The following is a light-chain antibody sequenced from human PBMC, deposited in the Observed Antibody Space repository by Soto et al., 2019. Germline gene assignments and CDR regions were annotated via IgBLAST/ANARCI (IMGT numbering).Light chain of an antibody. CDR1: QSVSTN. CDR3: QQYHDWVT. V-gene: IGKV3D-15*01. Sequence: VMTHSPGTLSVSPGETATLSCGASQSVSTNLAWYQQKPGQPPRLLIYDASTRATGIPARFRGSGSGTEFTLTISYLRPEDFAVYFCQQYHDWVTFGGGTKVDIK. J-gene: IGKJ4*01. CDR2: DAS.